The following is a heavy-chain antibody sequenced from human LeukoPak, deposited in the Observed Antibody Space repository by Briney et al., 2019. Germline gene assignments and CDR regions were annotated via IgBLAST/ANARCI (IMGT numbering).Heavy chain of an antibody. J-gene: IGHJ4*02. CDR1: GGSISSGDYY. CDR3: ARGRGELLVY. Sequence: SETLSLTRTVSGGSISSGDYYWSWIRQPPGTGLEWIGYIYYSGSTYYNPSLKSRVTISVDTSKNQFSLKLSSVTAAVTAVYYCARGRGELLVYWGQGTLVTVSS. V-gene: IGHV4-30-4*01. D-gene: IGHD1-26*01. CDR2: IYYSGST.